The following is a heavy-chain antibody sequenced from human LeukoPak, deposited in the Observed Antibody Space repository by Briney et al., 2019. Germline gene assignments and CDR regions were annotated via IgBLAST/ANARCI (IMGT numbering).Heavy chain of an antibody. CDR2: ISASDGST. CDR1: GFTFNNYV. CDR3: ARDIGSSWYDDYYGMDV. J-gene: IGHJ6*02. V-gene: IGHV3-23*01. D-gene: IGHD6-13*01. Sequence: GGSLRLSCAASGFTFNNYVMSWVRQAPGKGLEWVSTISASDGSTYYADSVKGRFTISRDNAKNSLYLQMNSLRDEDTAVYYCARDIGSSWYDDYYGMDVWGQGTTVTVSS.